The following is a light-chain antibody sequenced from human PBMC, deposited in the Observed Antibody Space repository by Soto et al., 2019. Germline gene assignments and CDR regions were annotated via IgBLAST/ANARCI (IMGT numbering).Light chain of an antibody. V-gene: IGLV1-44*01. CDR2: SNS. CDR3: AAWDDNLEGVL. J-gene: IGLJ2*01. Sequence: SVLTQPPSVSETTGQRVVLSCSGSTSNIGSNTVNWYQQLPGTAPKAVIYSNSLRPSGVPDRFSGSKSGTSASLAISGLQSEDEADYYCAAWDDNLEGVLFGGGTKLTVL. CDR1: TSNIGSNT.